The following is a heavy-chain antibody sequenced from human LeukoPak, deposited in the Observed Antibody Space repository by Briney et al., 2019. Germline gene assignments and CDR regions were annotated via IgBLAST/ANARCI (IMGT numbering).Heavy chain of an antibody. CDR3: ARGGDFGSGYYTQYYFDY. Sequence: SETLSLTCTVSGGSISSYYWGWIRQPPAQGLEWNGEINHSGSTNYNPSLKSRVTISVDTSKNQFSLKLSSAPAADTAVYYCARGGDFGSGYYTQYYFDYWGQGTLVTVSS. V-gene: IGHV4-34*01. J-gene: IGHJ4*02. CDR2: INHSGST. CDR1: GGSISSYY. D-gene: IGHD3-3*01.